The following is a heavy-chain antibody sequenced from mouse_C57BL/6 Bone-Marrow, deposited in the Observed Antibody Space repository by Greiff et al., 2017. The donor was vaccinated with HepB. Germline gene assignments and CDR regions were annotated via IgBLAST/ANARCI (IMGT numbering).Heavy chain of an antibody. Sequence: VQLQESGSELRSPGSSVKLSCKDFDSEVFPIAYMSWVRQKPGHGVEWIGGILPSIGRTIYGEQFEDKATLAADTLSNTAYLELHSLPSEDSAIDDCARWGGRGRGWYFDGWGTGTTVTVSS. D-gene: IGHD1-1*01. V-gene: IGHV15-2*01. CDR1: DSEVFPIAY. CDR2: ILPSIGRT. J-gene: IGHJ1*03. CDR3: ARWGGRGRGWYFDG.